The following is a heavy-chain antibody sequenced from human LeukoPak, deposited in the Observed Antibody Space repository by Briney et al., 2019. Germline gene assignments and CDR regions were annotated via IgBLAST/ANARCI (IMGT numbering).Heavy chain of an antibody. Sequence: GGSLRLSCAASGFSFRSHWMHWVRQAPGKGLVWVSRLNSYGSSTLYVDSVKGRFTISRDNAKNTLYLQMNSLRAEDTAVYYCTTHTTTMGNFDYWGQGTLVTVSS. CDR3: TTHTTTMGNFDY. CDR1: GFSFRSHW. V-gene: IGHV3-74*01. CDR2: LNSYGSST. D-gene: IGHD4-23*01. J-gene: IGHJ4*02.